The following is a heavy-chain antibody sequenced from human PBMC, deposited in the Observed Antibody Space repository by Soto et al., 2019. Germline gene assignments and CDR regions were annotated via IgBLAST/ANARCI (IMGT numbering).Heavy chain of an antibody. CDR2: ISGSGGHT. V-gene: IGHV3-23*01. CDR1: GFTFSSFA. J-gene: IGHJ6*02. D-gene: IGHD2-8*01. CDR3: AKEMATMEGYYGMDG. Sequence: EVQLLQSGGGLVQPGGSLRLSCAASGFTFSSFAMTWVRQAPGKGLAWVASISGSGGHTFYADPVKGRFTTSRDNSRTTVDLQMNSLRAEDTAVYYCAKEMATMEGYYGMDGWGQGTTVTVSS.